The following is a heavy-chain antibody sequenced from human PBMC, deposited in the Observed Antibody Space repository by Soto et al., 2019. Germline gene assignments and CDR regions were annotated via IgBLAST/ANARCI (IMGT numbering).Heavy chain of an antibody. Sequence: PSETLSLTCTVSGGSISSGGYYWSWIRQHPGKGLEWIGYIYYSGSTYYNPSLKSRVTISVDTSKNQFSLKLSSVTAADTAVYYCAARPGEAEPFEPWGQGTLVTVSS. CDR2: IYYSGST. CDR3: AARPGEAEPFEP. CDR1: GGSISSGGYY. J-gene: IGHJ5*02. D-gene: IGHD2-21*01. V-gene: IGHV4-31*03.